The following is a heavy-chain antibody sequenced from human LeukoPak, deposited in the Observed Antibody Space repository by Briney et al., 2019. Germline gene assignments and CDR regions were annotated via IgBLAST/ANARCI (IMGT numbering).Heavy chain of an antibody. Sequence: GGSLRLSCAASGFTFSSYAMSWVRQAPGKGLEWVSAISGSGGSTYYADSVKGRFTISRDNSKNTLYLQMNSLRAEDTAVYYCARQYCSSTSCSSSAFDIWGQGTMVTVSS. V-gene: IGHV3-23*01. D-gene: IGHD2-2*01. CDR1: GFTFSSYA. CDR2: ISGSGGST. CDR3: ARQYCSSTSCSSSAFDI. J-gene: IGHJ3*02.